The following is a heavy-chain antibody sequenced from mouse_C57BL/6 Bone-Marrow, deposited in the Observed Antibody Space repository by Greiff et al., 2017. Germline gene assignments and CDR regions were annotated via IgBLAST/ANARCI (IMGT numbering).Heavy chain of an antibody. Sequence: EVQLVESEGGLVQPGSSMKLSCTASGFTFSDYYMAWVRQVPEKGLEWVANINYDGSSTDYLDSLKSRFIISRDNAKNILYLQMSSLKSEDTATYYCARDQDYYGSSYWYFDVWGTGTTVTVSS. CDR3: ARDQDYYGSSYWYFDV. V-gene: IGHV5-16*01. D-gene: IGHD1-1*01. CDR1: GFTFSDYY. CDR2: INYDGSST. J-gene: IGHJ1*03.